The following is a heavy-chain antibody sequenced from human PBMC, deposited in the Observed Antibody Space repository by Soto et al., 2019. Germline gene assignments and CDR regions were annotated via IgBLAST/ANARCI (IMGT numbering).Heavy chain of an antibody. Sequence: QLQLQESGPGLVKPSETLSLTCTVSGGSISSSSYYWGWIRQPPGKGLEWIGSIYYSGSTYYNPSLKSRVTISVDTSKNQFSLKLSSVTAADTAVYYCARLGRFGEPPFGYWGQGTLVTVSS. D-gene: IGHD3-10*01. CDR3: ARLGRFGEPPFGY. CDR1: GGSISSSSYY. V-gene: IGHV4-39*01. CDR2: IYYSGST. J-gene: IGHJ4*02.